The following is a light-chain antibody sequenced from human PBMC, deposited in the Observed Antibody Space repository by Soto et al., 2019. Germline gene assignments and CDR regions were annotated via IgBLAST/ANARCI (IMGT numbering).Light chain of an antibody. CDR3: SSYTSGITPYV. CDR1: ISDVGAYNY. Sequence: QSALTQPASLSGSPGQSITISCTGTISDVGAYNYVSWFRQHPGKAPQLIIYQVSHRPSGISSRFSGSKSGNTASLTISGLQAEDEADYYCSSYTSGITPYVFGTGTKVTVL. V-gene: IGLV2-14*01. CDR2: QVS. J-gene: IGLJ1*01.